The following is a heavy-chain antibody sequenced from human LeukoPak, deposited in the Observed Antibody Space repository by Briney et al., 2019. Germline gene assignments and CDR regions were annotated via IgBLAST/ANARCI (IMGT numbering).Heavy chain of an antibody. J-gene: IGHJ3*02. CDR2: INPNSGGT. D-gene: IGHD1-7*01. V-gene: IGHV1-2*02. CDR1: GYTFTGYY. CDR3: ARHSIDPNWNYGDAFDI. Sequence: ASVKVSCKASGYTFTGYYMHWVRQAPGQGLEWMGWINPNSGGTNYAQKFQGRVTMTRDTSISTAYMELSRLRSDDTAVYYCARHSIDPNWNYGDAFDIWGQGTMVTVSS.